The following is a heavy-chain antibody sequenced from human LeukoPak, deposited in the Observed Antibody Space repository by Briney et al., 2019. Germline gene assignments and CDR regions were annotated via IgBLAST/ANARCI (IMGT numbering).Heavy chain of an antibody. CDR1: GFTFSSYG. CDR3: AKDFGSGSYGRTAGFSMFDY. J-gene: IGHJ4*02. V-gene: IGHV3-30*18. CDR2: ISYDGSNK. D-gene: IGHD3-10*01. Sequence: GGSLRLSCAASGFTFSSYGMHWVRQAPGKGLEWVAVISYDGSNKYYADSVKGRFTISRDNAKNSLYLQMNSLRAEDTALYYCAKDFGSGSYGRTAGFSMFDYWGQGTLVTVSS.